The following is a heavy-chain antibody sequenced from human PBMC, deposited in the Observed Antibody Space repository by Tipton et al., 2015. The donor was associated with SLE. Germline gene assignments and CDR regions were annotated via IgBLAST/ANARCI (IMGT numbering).Heavy chain of an antibody. J-gene: IGHJ3*02. CDR3: ACRRITIFGVAPAAFDI. V-gene: IGHV4-59*12. CDR1: GDSISNYY. D-gene: IGHD3-3*01. CDR2: IYYSGST. Sequence: TLSLTCTVSGDSISNYYWSWIRQPPGKGLEWIGYIYYSGSTNYNPSLKSRVTISVDTSKDQFSLKLSSVTAADTAVYYCACRRITIFGVAPAAFDIWGQGTMVTVSS.